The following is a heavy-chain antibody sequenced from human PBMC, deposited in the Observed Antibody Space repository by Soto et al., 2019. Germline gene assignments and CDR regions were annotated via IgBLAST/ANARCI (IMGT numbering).Heavy chain of an antibody. V-gene: IGHV1-69*12. Sequence: QVQLVQSGAEVKKPGSSVKVSCKASGGTFSSYAISWVRQAPGQGLEWMGGIIPIFGTANYAQKFQGRVTITADESTSTADMELRSLRSEDTAVYYCARGRKGIAVAGRVGDYWGQGALVTVSS. CDR2: IIPIFGTA. CDR3: ARGRKGIAVAGRVGDY. D-gene: IGHD6-19*01. J-gene: IGHJ4*02. CDR1: GGTFSSYA.